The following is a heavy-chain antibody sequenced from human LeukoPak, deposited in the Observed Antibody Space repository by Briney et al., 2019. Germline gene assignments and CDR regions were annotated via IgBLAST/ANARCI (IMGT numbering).Heavy chain of an antibody. CDR1: GFTFSSYS. D-gene: IGHD3-10*01. J-gene: IGHJ5*02. CDR2: ISSSSSYI. Sequence: PGGSLRLSCAASGFTFSSYSMNWVRQAPGKGLEWVSSISSSSSYIYYADSVKGRFTISRDNAKNSLYLQMNSLRAEDTAVYYCASNMVRGVSESAWGQGTLVTVS. V-gene: IGHV3-21*01. CDR3: ASNMVRGVSESA.